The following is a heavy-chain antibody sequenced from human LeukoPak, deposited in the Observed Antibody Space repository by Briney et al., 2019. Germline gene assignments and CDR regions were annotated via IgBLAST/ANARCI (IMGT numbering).Heavy chain of an antibody. CDR1: GFTFSSYA. D-gene: IGHD5-24*01. V-gene: IGHV3-23*01. J-gene: IGHJ5*01. CDR2: ISGNGGRT. CDR3: AKVAQMDTILGEFDI. Sequence: GGSLRLSCAASGFTFSSYARSWVRQAPGKGLEWVSAISGNGGRTYYADSVKGRFTISRDNSRNTLYLQMNRLRAEDTAVYYCAKVAQMDTILGEFDIWGQGTLVTVSS.